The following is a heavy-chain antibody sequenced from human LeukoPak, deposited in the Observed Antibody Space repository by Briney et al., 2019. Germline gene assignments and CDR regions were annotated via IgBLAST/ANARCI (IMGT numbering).Heavy chain of an antibody. CDR3: ARDHYGDYSDYFDY. CDR1: GYTFTSYG. V-gene: IGHV1-18*01. J-gene: IGHJ4*02. D-gene: IGHD4-17*01. Sequence: ASVKVSCKASGYTFTSYGISWVRQAPGQGLEWMGWISAYNGNTNYAQKLQGRVTMTTDTSTSTAYMELRSLRSDDTAVYYCARDHYGDYSDYFDYWGQGTLVTVSS. CDR2: ISAYNGNT.